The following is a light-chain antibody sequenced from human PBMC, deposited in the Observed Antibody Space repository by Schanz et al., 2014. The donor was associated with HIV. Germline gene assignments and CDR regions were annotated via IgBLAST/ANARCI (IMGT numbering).Light chain of an antibody. CDR2: GNS. CDR1: SSNIGAGYD. V-gene: IGLV1-40*01. CDR3: QSYDSSLNSYV. J-gene: IGLJ1*01. Sequence: QSVLTQPPSVSGAPGQRVTISCTGSSSNIGAGYDVHWYQQLPGTAPKLLIYGNSNRPSGVPDRISGSKSGTSASLAITGLQAEDEADYYCQSYDSSLNSYVFGSGTKLTVL.